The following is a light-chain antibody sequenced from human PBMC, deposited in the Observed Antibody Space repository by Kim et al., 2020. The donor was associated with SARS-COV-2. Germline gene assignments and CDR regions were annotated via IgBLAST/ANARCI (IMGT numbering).Light chain of an antibody. CDR3: NSRDSNDNVL. CDR1: SLRSYY. Sequence: VALGQTVRITCQGDSLRSYYATRYQQKPGQAPIVVIYGKNNRPSGIPDRFSGSSSGNTASLTITGTQAGDEADYYCNSRDSNDNVLFGGGTKLTVL. J-gene: IGLJ2*01. CDR2: GKN. V-gene: IGLV3-19*01.